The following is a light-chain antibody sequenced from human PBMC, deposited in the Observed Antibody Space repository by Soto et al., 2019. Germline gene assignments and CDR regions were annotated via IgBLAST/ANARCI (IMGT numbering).Light chain of an antibody. CDR2: AAS. J-gene: IGKJ4*01. V-gene: IGKV1-39*01. Sequence: DIQMTQSPSSLSASVGDRVTITCRASQSISTYLHWYQQKPGKAPNLLIYAASTLQSGVPSRFSGSGSGTDFTLTIRSXQPEDFATYFCQHGYSTPLTFGGGTKVDIK. CDR3: QHGYSTPLT. CDR1: QSISTY.